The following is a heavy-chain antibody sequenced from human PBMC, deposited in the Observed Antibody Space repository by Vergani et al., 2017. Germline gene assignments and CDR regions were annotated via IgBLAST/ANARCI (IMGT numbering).Heavy chain of an antibody. Sequence: EVQLVESGGDLVQPGGSLKLSCAASGFAFSTYWMAWVRQAPGKGLEWVSFVSTGTKSQSYAESVKGRFTISRDSAKNSLYLQMDSLRAEDTAVYYCAREYSSTSGRAFDFWGQGTKVTVSS. D-gene: IGHD2-2*01. CDR2: VSTGTKSQ. J-gene: IGHJ3*01. CDR3: AREYSSTSGRAFDF. CDR1: GFAFSTYW. V-gene: IGHV3-48*01.